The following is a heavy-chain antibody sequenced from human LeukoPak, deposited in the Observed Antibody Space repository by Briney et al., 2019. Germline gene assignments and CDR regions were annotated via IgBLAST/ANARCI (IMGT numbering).Heavy chain of an antibody. V-gene: IGHV3-20*04. Sequence: GGTLRLSCAASGFTFSSYGMSWVRQAPGKGLEWVSGINWNGGSTGYADSVEGRFTISRDNAKNSQYLQMNSLRAEDTAVYYCAKGPGGIYHDWGQGTLVTVSS. CDR1: GFTFSSYG. CDR3: AKGPGGIYHD. J-gene: IGHJ4*02. D-gene: IGHD1-26*01. CDR2: INWNGGST.